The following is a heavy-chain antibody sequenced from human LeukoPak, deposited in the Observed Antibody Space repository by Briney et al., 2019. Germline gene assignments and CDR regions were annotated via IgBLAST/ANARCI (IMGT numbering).Heavy chain of an antibody. V-gene: IGHV3-33*01. CDR1: GFTFSSYG. D-gene: IGHD3-10*01. CDR3: ARDRCMVRGVKYCYFDY. J-gene: IGHJ4*02. Sequence: GGSLRLSCAASGFTFSSYGMHWVRQAPGKGLEWVAVIWYDGSNKYYADSVKGRFTISRDNSKNTLYLQMNSLGAEDTAVYYCARDRCMVRGVKYCYFDYWGQGTLVTVSS. CDR2: IWYDGSNK.